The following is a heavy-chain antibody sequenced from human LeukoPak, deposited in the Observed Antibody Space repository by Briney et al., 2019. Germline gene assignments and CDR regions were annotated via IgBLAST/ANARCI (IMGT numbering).Heavy chain of an antibody. CDR1: GFTFSSYS. CDR3: ARYSSGYYYRSPYFDY. CDR2: ISSSSSYI. V-gene: IGHV3-21*01. Sequence: GGSLRLSCAASGFTFSSYSMTWVRQAPGKGLEWVSSISSSSSYIYYADSVKGRFTISRDNAKNSLYLQMNSLRAEDTAVYYCARYSSGYYYRSPYFDYWGQGTLVTVSS. D-gene: IGHD3-22*01. J-gene: IGHJ4*02.